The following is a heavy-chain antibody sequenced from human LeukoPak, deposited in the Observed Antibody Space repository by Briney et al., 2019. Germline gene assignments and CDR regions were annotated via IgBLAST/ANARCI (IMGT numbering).Heavy chain of an antibody. J-gene: IGHJ4*02. Sequence: PSETLSLTCAVYGGSLSGYYWSWIRQPPGKGLEWIGEINHSGSTNDNPSLESRVTISVDTSKNQFSLKLSSVTAADTAVYYCARASMARPVDYWGQGTLVTVSS. CDR1: GGSLSGYY. D-gene: IGHD2/OR15-2a*01. V-gene: IGHV4-34*01. CDR3: ARASMARPVDY. CDR2: INHSGST.